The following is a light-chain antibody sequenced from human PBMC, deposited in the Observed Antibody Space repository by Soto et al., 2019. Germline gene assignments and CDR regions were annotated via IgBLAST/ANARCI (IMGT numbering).Light chain of an antibody. CDR2: AAS. J-gene: IGKJ3*01. Sequence: DIQITQSPSTLSGSVGDRVTITCRASQDIRSDLGWFQQKPGKAPKRLIYAASTLESGVPSRFSGSRSGTEFTLTISSLQPEDFATYYCLQHNSYPFTFGPGTKVDIK. V-gene: IGKV1-17*01. CDR1: QDIRSD. CDR3: LQHNSYPFT.